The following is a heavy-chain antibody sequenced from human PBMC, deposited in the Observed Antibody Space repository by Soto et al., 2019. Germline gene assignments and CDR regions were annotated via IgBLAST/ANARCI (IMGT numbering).Heavy chain of an antibody. Sequence: GGSLRLSCAASGFTFRSYGMHWVRQAPGKGLEWVAVISYDGSNKYYADSVKGRFTISRDNSKNTLYLQMNSLRAEDTAVYYCALKLYGGFDYWGQGTLVTVSS. D-gene: IGHD4-17*01. J-gene: IGHJ4*02. CDR3: ALKLYGGFDY. CDR1: GFTFRSYG. CDR2: ISYDGSNK. V-gene: IGHV3-30*03.